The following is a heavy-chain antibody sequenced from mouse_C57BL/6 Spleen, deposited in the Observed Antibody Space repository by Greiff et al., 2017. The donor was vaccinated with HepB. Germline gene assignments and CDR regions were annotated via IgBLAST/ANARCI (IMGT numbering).Heavy chain of an antibody. Sequence: QVQLQQPGAELVRPGSSVKLSCKASGYTFTSYWMHWVKQRPIQGLEWIGNIDPSDSETHYNQKFKDKATLTVDKSSSTAYMQLSSLTSEDSAVYYCAREGGSPCAYWGQGTLVTVSA. CDR1: GYTFTSYW. CDR3: AREGGSPCAY. CDR2: IDPSDSET. J-gene: IGHJ3*01. V-gene: IGHV1-52*01.